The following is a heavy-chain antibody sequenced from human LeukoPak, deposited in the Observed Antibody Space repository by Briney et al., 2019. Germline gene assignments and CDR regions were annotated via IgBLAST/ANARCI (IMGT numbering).Heavy chain of an antibody. CDR3: EGGARDGYNL. V-gene: IGHV3-74*01. Sequence: PGGSLRLSCAASGFTFSDYWMHWVRQAPGKGLVWVSRIKSDGSSTSYADSVKGRFTISRDNAKNTLYLQMNSLTAEDTAVYYCEGGARDGYNLGGQGTLVTVPS. CDR2: IKSDGSST. D-gene: IGHD5-24*01. J-gene: IGHJ4*02. CDR1: GFTFSDYW.